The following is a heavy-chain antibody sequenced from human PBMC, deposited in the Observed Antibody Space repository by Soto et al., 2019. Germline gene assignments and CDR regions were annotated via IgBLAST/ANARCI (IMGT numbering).Heavy chain of an antibody. CDR2: INPNVGVT. J-gene: IGHJ6*03. CDR1: GDSFNDYY. CDR3: ARESGAATATLDYYYFYMDV. V-gene: IGHV1-2*02. D-gene: IGHD6-25*01. Sequence: QVQLVQSGAEVRKPGASVTVSCRSSGDSFNDYYIHWVRQAPGQGFEWMGWINPNVGVTKYAQKLQGGVSMTRHTSIRTVYMQLSRLRSDDTAVYYCARESGAATATLDYYYFYMDVWGTGTTVTGSS.